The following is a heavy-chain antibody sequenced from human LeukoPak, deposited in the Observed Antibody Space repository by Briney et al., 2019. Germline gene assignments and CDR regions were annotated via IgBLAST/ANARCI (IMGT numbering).Heavy chain of an antibody. J-gene: IGHJ4*02. D-gene: IGHD2-15*01. CDR3: AKGSVAAHYFFNY. CDR2: ISVSGSTT. V-gene: IGHV3-23*01. Sequence: GGSLRLSCAASGFTFSTFPMSWVRQAPGKGLEWVSSISVSGSTTYYADSVKGRFTISRDNSKNTLYLQVNSLSAGDTAIHYCAKGSVAAHYFFNYWGQGTLVTVSS. CDR1: GFTFSTFP.